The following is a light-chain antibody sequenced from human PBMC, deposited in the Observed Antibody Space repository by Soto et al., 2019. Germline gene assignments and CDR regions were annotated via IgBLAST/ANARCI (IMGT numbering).Light chain of an antibody. CDR2: DAS. CDR3: QQYDDIPPS. J-gene: IGKJ3*01. Sequence: DIQMTQSPSSLSASLGDRVTITCQAGQDITKYLNWYQHKPGKAPKLLIYDASHLETGVPSRFSGSGSGTDFTLSIRSLHTEDIAKYYCQQYDDIPPSFGPGTKVDIK. CDR1: QDITKY. V-gene: IGKV1-33*01.